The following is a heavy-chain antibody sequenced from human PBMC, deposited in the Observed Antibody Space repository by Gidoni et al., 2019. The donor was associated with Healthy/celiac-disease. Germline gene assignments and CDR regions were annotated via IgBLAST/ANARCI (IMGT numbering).Heavy chain of an antibody. V-gene: IGHV3-9*01. J-gene: IGHJ4*02. D-gene: IGHD3-10*01. CDR1: GFTFDDYA. CDR2: ISWNGGSI. CDR3: AKDGGSTYGSGVDY. Sequence: EVQLVESGGGLVQPGRSLRLSCAASGFTFDDYAMHWVRQTPGKGLEWVSGISWNGGSIDYADSVKGRFTISRDNAKNSLYLQMNSLRVEDTALYYCAKDGGSTYGSGVDYWGQGTLVTVSS.